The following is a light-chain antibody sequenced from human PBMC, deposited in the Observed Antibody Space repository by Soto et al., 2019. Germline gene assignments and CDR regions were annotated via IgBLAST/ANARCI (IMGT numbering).Light chain of an antibody. Sequence: DIQMTQSPSSVSASVGDRLTITCRASRDISNSLAWYQQTPGKAPKLLLRGASSLHRGVPSRFSGGGAGTEFTLTISSLQPEDFATYYCQQVYSFPHTFGQGTKLEV. CDR3: QQVYSFPHT. CDR1: RDISNS. J-gene: IGKJ2*01. V-gene: IGKV1-12*01. CDR2: GAS.